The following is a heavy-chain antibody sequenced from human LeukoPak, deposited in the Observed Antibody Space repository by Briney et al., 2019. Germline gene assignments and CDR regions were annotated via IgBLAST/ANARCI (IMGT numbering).Heavy chain of an antibody. D-gene: IGHD2-21*02. Sequence: GGSLRLSCAASGFTVSSTYMSWVRQAPGKGLEWVSLIHGDGKTDYADSVKDRFTVSRDNSKNTLYLQMNSLRDEDTAVYYCARTFCGGDCQSWDKWGQGTLVTVSS. CDR1: GFTVSSTY. J-gene: IGHJ4*02. CDR3: ARTFCGGDCQSWDK. CDR2: IHGDGKT. V-gene: IGHV3-53*01.